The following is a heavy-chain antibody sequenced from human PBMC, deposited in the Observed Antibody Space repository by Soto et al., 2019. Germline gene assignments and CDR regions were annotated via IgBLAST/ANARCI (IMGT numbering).Heavy chain of an antibody. CDR1: GFTFSSYG. D-gene: IGHD2-2*01. CDR2: ISYDGSNK. CDR3: AKDPGYCSSTSCYENWFDP. Sequence: GGSLRLSCAASGFTFSSYGMHWVRQAPGKGLEWVAVISYDGSNKYYADSVKGRFTISRDNSKNTLYLQMNSLRAEDTAVYYCAKDPGYCSSTSCYENWFDPWGQGTLVTVSS. V-gene: IGHV3-30*18. J-gene: IGHJ5*02.